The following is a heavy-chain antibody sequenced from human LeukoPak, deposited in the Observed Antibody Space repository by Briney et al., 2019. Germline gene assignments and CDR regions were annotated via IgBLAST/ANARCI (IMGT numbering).Heavy chain of an antibody. CDR2: ISYDGSNK. D-gene: IGHD3-22*01. CDR3: AKADYYDSSGYPICY. CDR1: GFTFSSYG. V-gene: IGHV3-30*18. J-gene: IGHJ4*02. Sequence: PGGSLRLSCAASGFTFSSYGMHWVRQAPGKGLEWVAVISYDGSNKYYANSVKGRFTISRDNSKNTLSLQMNSLRAEDTAVYYCAKADYYDSSGYPICYWGQGTLVTVSS.